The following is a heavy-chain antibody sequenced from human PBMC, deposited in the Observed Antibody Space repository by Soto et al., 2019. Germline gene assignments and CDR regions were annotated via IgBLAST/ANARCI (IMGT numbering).Heavy chain of an antibody. V-gene: IGHV3-11*06. J-gene: IGHJ4*02. CDR1: GFTFSDYY. Sequence: GGSLRLSCAASGFTFSDYYMSWIRQAPGKGLEWVSYISSSSSYTNYADSVKGRFTISRDNAKNSLYLQMNSLRAEDTAVYYCARAGNLVYAIHVFDYWGQGTLVTVSS. D-gene: IGHD2-8*01. CDR2: ISSSSSYT. CDR3: ARAGNLVYAIHVFDY.